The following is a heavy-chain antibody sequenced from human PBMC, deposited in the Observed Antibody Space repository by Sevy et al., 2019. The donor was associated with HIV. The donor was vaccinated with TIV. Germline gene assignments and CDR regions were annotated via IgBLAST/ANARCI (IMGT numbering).Heavy chain of an antibody. V-gene: IGHV3-66*01. J-gene: IGHJ4*02. CDR1: GFPVSSNY. Sequence: GGSLRLSCAASGFPVSSNYMSWVRQAPGKRLEWVSVMYSDGSTYHADSVKGRFTISRDNSKNTLYLQMNSLRVEDTAVYYCARGKSGYGYGLDYWGQGTLVTVSS. CDR3: ARGKSGYGYGLDY. D-gene: IGHD5-18*01. CDR2: MYSDGST.